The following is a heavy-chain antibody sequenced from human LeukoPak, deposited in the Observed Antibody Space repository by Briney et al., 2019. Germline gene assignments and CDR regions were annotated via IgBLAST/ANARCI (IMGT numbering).Heavy chain of an antibody. J-gene: IGHJ6*02. CDR1: GFTFSSYA. D-gene: IGHD3-9*01. CDR2: ISYDGSNK. Sequence: GRSLRLSCAASGFTFSSYAMHWVRQAPGKGLEWVAVISYDGSNKYYADSVKGRFTISRDNSKNTLYLQMNSLRAEDTAVYYRARYDGVLRYFDWLPLEGYYYYGMDVWGQGTTVTVSS. CDR3: ARYDGVLRYFDWLPLEGYYYYGMDV. V-gene: IGHV3-30-3*01.